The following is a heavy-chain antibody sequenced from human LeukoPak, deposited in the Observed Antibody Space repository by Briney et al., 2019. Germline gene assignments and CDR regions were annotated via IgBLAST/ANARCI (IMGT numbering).Heavy chain of an antibody. CDR2: MNPNSGNT. J-gene: IGHJ6*03. CDR1: GYTFTSYD. CDR3: ARRVFDWLPGQGGYYYMDV. V-gene: IGHV1-8*01. Sequence: GASVKVSCKASGYTFTSYDINWVRQATGQGLEWMGWMNPNSGNTGYAQKFQGRVTMTRNTSISTAYKELSSLRSEDTAVYYCARRVFDWLPGQGGYYYMDVWGKGTTVIVSS. D-gene: IGHD3-9*01.